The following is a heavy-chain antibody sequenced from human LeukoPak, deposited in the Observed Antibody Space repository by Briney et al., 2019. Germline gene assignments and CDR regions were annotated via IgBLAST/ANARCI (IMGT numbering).Heavy chain of an antibody. D-gene: IGHD3-22*01. CDR3: ARDRAYYYDSSGYYPVVNY. J-gene: IGHJ4*02. CDR1: GFTFSSYS. Sequence: GGSLRLSCAASGFTFSSYSMNRVRQAPGKGLEWVSSISSSSSYIYYADSVKGRFTISRDNAKNSLYLQMNSLRAEDTAVYYCARDRAYYYDSSGYYPVVNYWGQGTLVTVSS. V-gene: IGHV3-21*01. CDR2: ISSSSSYI.